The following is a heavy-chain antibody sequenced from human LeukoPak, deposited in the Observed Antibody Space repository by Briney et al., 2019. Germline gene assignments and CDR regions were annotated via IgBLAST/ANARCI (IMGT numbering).Heavy chain of an antibody. J-gene: IGHJ4*02. D-gene: IGHD3-22*01. Sequence: GGSRTLSWAPSGLSFRKYSTVGVRHAPARGVGWVSGVTGSGGSTYYADSVKGRFTISRDNSKKKPYLQMNSLRVEDTAVYYCAKNPGMSDGRSGYWDYWGQGTLVTVSS. CDR2: VTGSGGST. CDR1: GLSFRKYS. CDR3: AKNPGMSDGRSGYWDY. V-gene: IGHV3-23*01.